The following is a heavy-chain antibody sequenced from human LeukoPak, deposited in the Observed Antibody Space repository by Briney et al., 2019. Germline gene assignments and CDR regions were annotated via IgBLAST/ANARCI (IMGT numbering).Heavy chain of an antibody. CDR1: GGSISSGGYY. CDR2: IYYSGST. Sequence: SETLSLTCTVSGGSISSGGYYWSWTRQHPGKGLEWIGYIYYSGSTYYNPSLKSRVTISVDTSKNQFSLKLSSVTAADTAVYYCARAERGNDWTLRRFDPWGQGTLVTVSS. CDR3: ARAERGNDWTLRRFDP. J-gene: IGHJ5*02. D-gene: IGHD3-9*01. V-gene: IGHV4-31*03.